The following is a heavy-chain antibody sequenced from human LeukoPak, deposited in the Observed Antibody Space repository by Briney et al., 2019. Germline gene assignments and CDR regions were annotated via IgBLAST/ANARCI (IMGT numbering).Heavy chain of an antibody. V-gene: IGHV1-2*02. CDR3: ARGIVVVVVDINWFDP. CDR2: IKPKRCGA. CDR1: GYTFIGYY. Sequence: ASVKVSCKASGYTFIGYYMHWVRQAPGQGRKWMGWIKPKRCGANYAQKFQGRVAMPRDTSISTAYMELRRVRSDDRGVYCCARGIVVVVVDINWFDPWGQGTLVTVSS. J-gene: IGHJ5*02. D-gene: IGHD2-15*01.